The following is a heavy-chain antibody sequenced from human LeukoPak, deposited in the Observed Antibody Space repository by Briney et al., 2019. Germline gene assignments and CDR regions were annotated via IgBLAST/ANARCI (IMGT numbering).Heavy chain of an antibody. J-gene: IGHJ3*02. D-gene: IGHD6-13*01. V-gene: IGHV5-51*01. Sequence: GESLKISCKGSGYSFTSYWIGWVRQMPGKGLEWMGIIYPGDSDTRYSPSFQGQVTISSDKSISTAYLQWSSLKASDPAMYYCARSQDSSSDAYDIWGQGTMVTVSS. CDR2: IYPGDSDT. CDR3: ARSQDSSSDAYDI. CDR1: GYSFTSYW.